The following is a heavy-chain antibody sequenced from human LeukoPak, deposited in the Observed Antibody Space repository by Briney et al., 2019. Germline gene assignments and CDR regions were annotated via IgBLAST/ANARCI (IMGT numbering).Heavy chain of an antibody. V-gene: IGHV3-15*01. D-gene: IGHD3-22*01. Sequence: KTGGSLRLSCAASGFTFSNAWMSWVRQAPGRGLEWVGRIKSKTDGGTTDYAAPVKGRFTISRDDSKNTLYLQMNSSKTEDTAVYYCTTSLYYFDSSGYYLDAFDIWGQGTMVTVSS. J-gene: IGHJ3*02. CDR3: TTSLYYFDSSGYYLDAFDI. CDR2: IKSKTDGGTT. CDR1: GFTFSNAW.